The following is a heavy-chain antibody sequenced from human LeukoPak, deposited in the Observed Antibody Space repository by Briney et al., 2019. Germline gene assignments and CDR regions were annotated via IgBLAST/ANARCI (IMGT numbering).Heavy chain of an antibody. D-gene: IGHD3-22*01. CDR1: GGSIRSTTYY. J-gene: IGHJ4*02. CDR3: ARAPHFFDTSGSRYYFDY. Sequence: PSETLSLTCSVSGGSIRSTTYYWGWIRQPPGKGLEWIGSIYYSGNTYYSPSLMSRVTISVDTSKNQFSLNLSSVTAADTAVYYCARAPHFFDTSGSRYYFDYWGQGALVTVSS. V-gene: IGHV4-39*07. CDR2: IYYSGNT.